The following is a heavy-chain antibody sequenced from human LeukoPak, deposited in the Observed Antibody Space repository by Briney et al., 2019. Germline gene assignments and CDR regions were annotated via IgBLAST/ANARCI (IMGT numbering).Heavy chain of an antibody. Sequence: PGGSLRLSCAASGFTFTSQVMSWVRQTPGKELEWVSAIDGSGHTTYYADSVRGRFIISRDNSKKMLYLQMNSLRAEDTATYYCARESIRSGSLKWFDPWGQGTLVTVSS. CDR2: IDGSGHTT. D-gene: IGHD3-3*01. V-gene: IGHV3-23*01. CDR1: GFTFTSQV. CDR3: ARESIRSGSLKWFDP. J-gene: IGHJ5*02.